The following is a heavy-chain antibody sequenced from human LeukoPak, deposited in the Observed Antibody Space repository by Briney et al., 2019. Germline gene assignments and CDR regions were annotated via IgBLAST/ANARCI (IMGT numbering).Heavy chain of an antibody. Sequence: PSETLSLTCTVSAGSISTYYWSWIRQSPGKGLEWIGYVDYTGSTIYNPSVKSRVTISVDRSRNQFFLRLKSVTAADTAVYYCARQGFTGAWSYWLDYWGQGILVTVS. D-gene: IGHD6-19*01. J-gene: IGHJ4*02. CDR3: ARQGFTGAWSYWLDY. V-gene: IGHV4-59*08. CDR1: AGSISTYY. CDR2: VDYTGST.